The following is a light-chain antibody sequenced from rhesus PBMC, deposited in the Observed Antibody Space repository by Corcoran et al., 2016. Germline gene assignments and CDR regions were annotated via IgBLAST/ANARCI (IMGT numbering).Light chain of an antibody. Sequence: DIQMTQSPSSLSASVGDTVTITCRASQGISSWLAWYQQKPGKALKLLIYKASSLQSGVPSRVSGSGSGTVFTLTIRSLQSEDFATYYCQQYSCRPYSFGQGTKVEIK. CDR3: QQYSCRPYS. J-gene: IGKJ2*01. CDR1: QGISSW. V-gene: IGKV1-22*01. CDR2: KAS.